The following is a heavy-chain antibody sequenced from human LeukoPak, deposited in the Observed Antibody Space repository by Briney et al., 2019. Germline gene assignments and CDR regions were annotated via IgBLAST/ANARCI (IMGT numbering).Heavy chain of an antibody. J-gene: IGHJ4*02. CDR2: ISGSGGST. V-gene: IGHV3-23*01. CDR3: AKDPSDFWSGPPYF. Sequence: SGGSLRLSCAASGFTFSSYAMSWVRQAPGKGLEWVSAISGSGGSTYYADSVKGRFTISRDNSKNTLYLQMNSLRAEDTAVYYCAKDPSDFWSGPPYFGGQGTLVTVSS. CDR1: GFTFSSYA. D-gene: IGHD3-3*01.